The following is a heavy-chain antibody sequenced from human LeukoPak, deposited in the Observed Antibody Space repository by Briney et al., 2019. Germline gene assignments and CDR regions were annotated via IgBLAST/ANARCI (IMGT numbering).Heavy chain of an antibody. CDR2: ISLSGSTV. D-gene: IGHD5-18*01. CDR3: ARDFTHTAVVIYYYGLDV. Sequence: PGGSLRLSCAASGFTFSDYYMSWVRQAPGKGLEWVSYISLSGSTVYYADSVKGRFTISRDNAKNSLYLQMNSLRAEDTAVYYWARDFTHTAVVIYYYGLDVWGQGTTVTVSS. J-gene: IGHJ6*02. CDR1: GFTFSDYY. V-gene: IGHV3-11*01.